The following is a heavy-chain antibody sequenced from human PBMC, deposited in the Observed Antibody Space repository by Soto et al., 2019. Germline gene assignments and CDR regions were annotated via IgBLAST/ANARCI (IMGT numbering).Heavy chain of an antibody. Sequence: GGSLRLSCAASGFTFSSYAMSWVRQAPGKGLEWVSAISGSGGSTYYADSVKGRFTISRDNSKNTLYLQMNSLRAEDTAVYYCVGKSSWSGYSRYFDYWGQGTLVTVSS. V-gene: IGHV3-23*01. CDR3: VGKSSWSGYSRYFDY. CDR2: ISGSGGST. D-gene: IGHD3-3*01. J-gene: IGHJ4*02. CDR1: GFTFSSYA.